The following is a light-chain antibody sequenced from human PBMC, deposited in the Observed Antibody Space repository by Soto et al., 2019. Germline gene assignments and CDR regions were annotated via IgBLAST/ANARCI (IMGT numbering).Light chain of an antibody. CDR3: NSYTSSSTDV. J-gene: IGLJ1*01. CDR2: DVS. V-gene: IGLV2-14*01. Sequence: QSVLTQPASVSGSPGQSIAISCTGTSSDVGGYNYVSWYQQHPGKAPKLMLYDVSNRPSGVSSRFSGSKSGNTASLTISGLQAEDEADYYCNSYTSSSTDVFGTGTKVTVL. CDR1: SSDVGGYNY.